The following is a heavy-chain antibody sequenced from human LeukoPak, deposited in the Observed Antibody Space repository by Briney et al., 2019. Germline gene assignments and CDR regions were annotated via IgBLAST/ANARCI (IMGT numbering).Heavy chain of an antibody. J-gene: IGHJ4*02. CDR2: IRSNSDTI. CDR1: GFPFSSYW. D-gene: IGHD5-12*01. Sequence: PGGSLRLSCVASGFPFSSYWMTWVRQAPGKGLEWISYIRSNSDTIYYADSVKGRFTISRDNAENSLYLQMSSLRAEDTAVYYCARDPRYSGYDYFDYWGQGTLVTVSS. V-gene: IGHV3-48*01. CDR3: ARDPRYSGYDYFDY.